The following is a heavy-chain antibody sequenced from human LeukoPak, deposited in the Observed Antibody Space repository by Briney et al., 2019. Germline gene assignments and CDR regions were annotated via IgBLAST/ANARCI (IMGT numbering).Heavy chain of an antibody. D-gene: IGHD2-2*02. V-gene: IGHV5-51*01. J-gene: IGHJ4*02. CDR3: ARRGYCSSTSCYTFGYYFDY. Sequence: GESLKISCKGSGYSFTSYWIGWVRQMPGKGLEWMGIIYPGVSDTRYSPSFQGQVTISADKSISTAYLQWSSLKASDTAMYYCARRGYCSSTSCYTFGYYFDYWGQGTLVTVSS. CDR1: GYSFTSYW. CDR2: IYPGVSDT.